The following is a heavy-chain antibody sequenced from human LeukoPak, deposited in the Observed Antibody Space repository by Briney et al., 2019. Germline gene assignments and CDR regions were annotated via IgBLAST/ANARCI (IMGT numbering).Heavy chain of an antibody. Sequence: HPGGSLRLSCAASGFTFSSYWMSWVRQAPGKGLEWVANIKYDGSEKHYVDSVKGRFTISRDNAKNSLYLQMNSPRAEDTAVYYCARAREVRGVITVFDYWGQGTLVTVSS. CDR2: IKYDGSEK. D-gene: IGHD3-10*01. CDR3: ARAREVRGVITVFDY. V-gene: IGHV3-7*01. J-gene: IGHJ4*02. CDR1: GFTFSSYW.